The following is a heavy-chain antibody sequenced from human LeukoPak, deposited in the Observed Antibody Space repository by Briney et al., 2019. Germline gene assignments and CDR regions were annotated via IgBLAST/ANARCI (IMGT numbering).Heavy chain of an antibody. V-gene: IGHV4-39*01. CDR2: FYYSGNT. CDR3: ARGLLAFDY. J-gene: IGHJ4*02. Sequence: SETLSLTCTVSGGSISSSSYYWGWIRQPPGKGLEWIGSFYYSGNTYYNPSLKSRVTISIDTSKNQFSLQLSSMTAADTAVYYCARGLLAFDYWGQGTLVTVSS. CDR1: GGSISSSSYY. D-gene: IGHD2-8*02.